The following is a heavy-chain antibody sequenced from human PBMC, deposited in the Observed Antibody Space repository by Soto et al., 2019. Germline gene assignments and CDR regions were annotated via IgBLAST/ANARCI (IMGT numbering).Heavy chain of an antibody. CDR3: ARGRLDIVVVPAAKRGAFDI. D-gene: IGHD2-2*03. CDR2: IYYSGST. Sequence: PSETLSLTCTVSGGSISSGGYYWSWIRQHPGKGLEWIGYIYYSGSTYYNPSLKSRVTISVDTSKNQFSLKLSSVTAADTAVYYCARGRLDIVVVPAAKRGAFDIWGQGTMVTVSS. J-gene: IGHJ3*02. CDR1: GGSISSGGYY. V-gene: IGHV4-31*03.